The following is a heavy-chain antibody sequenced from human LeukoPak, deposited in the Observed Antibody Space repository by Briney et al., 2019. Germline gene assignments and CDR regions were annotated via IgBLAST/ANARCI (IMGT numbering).Heavy chain of an antibody. V-gene: IGHV1-2*02. J-gene: IGHJ4*02. D-gene: IGHD3-22*01. Sequence: ASVKVSCKASGYTFIGYYMHWVRQAPGQGLEWMGWINPNSGGTNYAQKFQGRVTMTRDTSISTAYMDLSRLRSDDTAVYYCARIDDSSGYYYPDDYWGQGTLVTVSS. CDR1: GYTFIGYY. CDR2: INPNSGGT. CDR3: ARIDDSSGYYYPDDY.